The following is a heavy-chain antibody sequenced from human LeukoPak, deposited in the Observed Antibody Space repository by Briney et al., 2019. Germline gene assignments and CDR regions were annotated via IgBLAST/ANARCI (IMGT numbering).Heavy chain of an antibody. CDR1: VGTFSSYA. V-gene: IGHV1-69*05. CDR3: AARKRRYSGYMYFDY. Sequence: SVKVSFKSSVGTFSSYAISWVRQAPGQGLEGMGGIIPIFGTANYAQKFQGRVTITTDESTSTAYMELSSLRSEDTAVYYCAARKRRYSGYMYFDYWGPGTLVTVSS. CDR2: IIPIFGTA. D-gene: IGHD5-12*01. J-gene: IGHJ4*02.